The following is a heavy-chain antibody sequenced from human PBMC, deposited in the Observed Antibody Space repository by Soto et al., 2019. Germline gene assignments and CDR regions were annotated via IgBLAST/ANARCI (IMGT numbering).Heavy chain of an antibody. CDR3: ARDGPSGYDFWSGYYAPGYYYGMDV. J-gene: IGHJ6*02. CDR1: GYTFTGYY. D-gene: IGHD3-3*01. CDR2: INPNSGGT. V-gene: IGHV1-2*04. Sequence: ASVKVSCKASGYTFTGYYMHWARQAPGQGLEWMGWINPNSGGTNYAQKFQGWVTMTRDTSISTAYMELSRLRSDDTAVYYCARDGPSGYDFWSGYYAPGYYYGMDVWGQGTTVTVSS.